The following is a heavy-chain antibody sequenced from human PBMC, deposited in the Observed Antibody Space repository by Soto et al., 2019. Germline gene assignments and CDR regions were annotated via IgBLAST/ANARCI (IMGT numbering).Heavy chain of an antibody. J-gene: IGHJ4*02. Sequence: EVQLVESGGALVQPGGSLRLSCAASGFTFSTYNMNWVRQAPGKRLEWVSYLTSSGFTKYYADSVKGRFSVSRDNARNSLYLQMHSLRAEDTGVYFCVREWDYYYDYWGQGTLVTVSS. CDR3: VREWDYYYDY. CDR1: GFTFSTYN. V-gene: IGHV3-48*01. CDR2: LTSSGFTK. D-gene: IGHD1-26*01.